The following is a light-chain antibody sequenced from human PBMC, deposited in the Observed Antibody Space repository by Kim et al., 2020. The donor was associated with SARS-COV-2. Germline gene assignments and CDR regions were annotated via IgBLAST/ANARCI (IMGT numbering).Light chain of an antibody. CDR1: QDISSW. J-gene: IGKJ4*01. Sequence: DIQMTQSPSSVSASVGDRVTITCRASQDISSWLGWYQQKSGKAPKVLIYEASNLQSGVPSRFSGSGSGTDFTLTINSLQPEDFATYYCQQTHSFPFTFGGGTKVDIK. CDR2: EAS. CDR3: QQTHSFPFT. V-gene: IGKV1D-12*01.